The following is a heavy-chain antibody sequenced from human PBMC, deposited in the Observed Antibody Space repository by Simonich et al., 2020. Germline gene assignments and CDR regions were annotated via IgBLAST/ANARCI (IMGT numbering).Heavy chain of an antibody. CDR3: ARWSYSSSYFDY. CDR2: IYYRGST. CDR1: GGSISSSSYY. V-gene: IGHV4-39*01. J-gene: IGHJ4*02. Sequence: QLQLQESGPGLVKPSETLSLTCTVSGGSISSSSYYWGWIRQPQGKGLEWIGSIYYRGSTYYNPSLKSRVTISVDTSKNQFSLKLSSVTAADTAVYYCARWSYSSSYFDYWGQGTLVTVSS. D-gene: IGHD6-6*01.